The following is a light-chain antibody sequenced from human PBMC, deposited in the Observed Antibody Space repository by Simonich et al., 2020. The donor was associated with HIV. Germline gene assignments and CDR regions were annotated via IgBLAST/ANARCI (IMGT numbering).Light chain of an antibody. CDR2: DVT. J-gene: IGLJ3*02. CDR1: SSDVNTYNY. V-gene: IGLV2-14*01. Sequence: QSALTQPASVSGSPGQSITISCTGTSSDVNTYNYLSWYQQHPGNAPKLIIYDVTKRPSGVSNRFSGSKSGNTAALTISGLQAEDEADYYCSSFTNSRTLVFGGGTKLTVL. CDR3: SSFTNSRTLV.